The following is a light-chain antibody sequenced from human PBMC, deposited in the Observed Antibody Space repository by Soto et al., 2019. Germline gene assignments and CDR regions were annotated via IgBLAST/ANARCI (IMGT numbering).Light chain of an antibody. Sequence: QSALTQPASVSGSPGQSITISCTGASSDVGTYNSVSWYQQHPGKAPKLMIYDVSERPSGVSNRFSASKSGNTASLTISGLQAEDEADYYCSSSTGSDPLVFGTGTKLTVL. V-gene: IGLV2-14*01. CDR2: DVS. J-gene: IGLJ1*01. CDR3: SSSTGSDPLV. CDR1: SSDVGTYNS.